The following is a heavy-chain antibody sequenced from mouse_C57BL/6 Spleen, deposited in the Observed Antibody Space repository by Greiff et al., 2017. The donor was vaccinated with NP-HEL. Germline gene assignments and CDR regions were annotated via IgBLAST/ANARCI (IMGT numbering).Heavy chain of an antibody. J-gene: IGHJ3*01. Sequence: EVQLQQSGPELVKPGASVKMSCKASGYTFTDYNMHWVKQSHGKSLEWIGYINPNNGGTSYNQKFKGKATLTVNKSSSTAYMELRSLTSEDSAVYYCARKRELGPSGFAYWGQGTLVTVSA. CDR1: GYTFTDYN. CDR3: ARKRELGPSGFAY. V-gene: IGHV1-22*01. D-gene: IGHD4-1*01. CDR2: INPNNGGT.